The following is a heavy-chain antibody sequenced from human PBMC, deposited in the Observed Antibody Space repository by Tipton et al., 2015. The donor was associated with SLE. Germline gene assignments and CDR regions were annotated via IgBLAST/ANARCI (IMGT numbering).Heavy chain of an antibody. CDR2: IYSGGST. J-gene: IGHJ4*02. CDR1: GFTVSSNY. D-gene: IGHD2-2*01. Sequence: SLRLSCAASGFTVSSNYMSWVRQAPGKGLEWVSVIYSGGSTYYADPVKGRFTISRDNSKNTLYLQMNSLRAEDTAVYYCARARDEVPAAFFDYWGQGTLVTVSS. V-gene: IGHV3-66*02. CDR3: ARARDEVPAAFFDY.